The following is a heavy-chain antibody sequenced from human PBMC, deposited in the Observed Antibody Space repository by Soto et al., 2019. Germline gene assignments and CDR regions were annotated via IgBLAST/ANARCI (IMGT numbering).Heavy chain of an antibody. CDR3: ARDFETPGDAFDI. J-gene: IGHJ3*02. CDR1: GDSVSSGSYY. CDR2: IHYTGST. V-gene: IGHV4-61*01. Sequence: QVQLRESGPGLVKPSETLSLTCTVSGDSVSSGSYYWSWIRQPPGKGLEWIGYIHYTGSTNYNPSLKSRVTISVDTSKNQFSLKLSPVTAADTAVYYCARDFETPGDAFDIWGQGTMVTVSS.